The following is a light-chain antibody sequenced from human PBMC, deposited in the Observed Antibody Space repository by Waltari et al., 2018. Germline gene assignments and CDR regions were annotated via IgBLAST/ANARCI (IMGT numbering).Light chain of an antibody. J-gene: IGLJ3*02. CDR3: QTWVADSWV. CDR2: VNSDGSR. V-gene: IGLV4-69*01. CDR1: SGHSTYA. Sequence: QLVLTQSPSASDSLGASVKFTCTLGSGHSTYAIAWHQQQPGKGPRYGMKVNSDGSRSNGDGIPARCPRSSSPAERYLTISSLQSEDEADCCRQTWVADSWVFGGATKPTAL.